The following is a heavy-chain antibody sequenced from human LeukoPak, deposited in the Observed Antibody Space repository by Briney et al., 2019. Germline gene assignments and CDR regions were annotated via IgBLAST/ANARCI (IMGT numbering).Heavy chain of an antibody. CDR1: GGPISSYY. J-gene: IGHJ4*02. CDR2: IYYSGST. CDR3: ARVSGGSGSPLIDY. V-gene: IGHV4-59*01. D-gene: IGHD3-10*01. Sequence: SETLSLTCTVSGGPISSYYWSWIRQPPGKGLEWIGYIYYSGSTNYNPSLKSRVTISVDTSKNQFSLKLSSVTAADTAVYYCARVSGGSGSPLIDYWGQGTLVTVSS.